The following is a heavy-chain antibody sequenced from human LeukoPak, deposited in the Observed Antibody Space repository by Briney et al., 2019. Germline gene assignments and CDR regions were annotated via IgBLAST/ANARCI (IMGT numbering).Heavy chain of an antibody. D-gene: IGHD5/OR15-5a*01. CDR2: IHYSGST. J-gene: IGHJ2*01. V-gene: IGHV4-59*01. Sequence: SETLSLTCTVSGGSISSDYWSWIRQPPGKGLEWIGYIHYSGSTNYNPSLKSRVTISASKNQFSLRLSSVTAADTAFYYCVRVELSTRSFWYFNRWGRGTLVIVSS. CDR1: GGSISSDY. CDR3: VRVELSTRSFWYFNR.